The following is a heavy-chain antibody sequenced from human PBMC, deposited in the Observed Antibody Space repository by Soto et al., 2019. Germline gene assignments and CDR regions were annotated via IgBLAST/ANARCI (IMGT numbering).Heavy chain of an antibody. CDR2: ISYDGSNK. J-gene: IGHJ4*02. CDR1: GFTFSSHG. Sequence: GGSLRLSCAASGFTFSSHGMHWVRQAPGKGLEWVAVISYDGSNKYYADSVKGRFTISRDNSKNTLYLQMNSLRAEDTAVYYCAASGGTFDSWGQGTLVTVP. CDR3: AASGGTFDS. D-gene: IGHD2-15*01. V-gene: IGHV3-30*03.